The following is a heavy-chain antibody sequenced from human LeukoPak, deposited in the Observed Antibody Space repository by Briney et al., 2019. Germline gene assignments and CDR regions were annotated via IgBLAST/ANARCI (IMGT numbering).Heavy chain of an antibody. J-gene: IGHJ4*02. V-gene: IGHV1-69*13. CDR3: ARLAGDCSSTSCPNTPDY. CDR1: GGTFSSYA. CDR2: IIPIFGTA. Sequence: SVKVSCKASGGTFSSYAISWVRQAPGQGLEWMGGIIPIFGTANYAQKFQGGVTITADESTSTAYMELSSLRSEDTAVYYCARLAGDCSSTSCPNTPDYWGQGTLVTVSS. D-gene: IGHD2-2*01.